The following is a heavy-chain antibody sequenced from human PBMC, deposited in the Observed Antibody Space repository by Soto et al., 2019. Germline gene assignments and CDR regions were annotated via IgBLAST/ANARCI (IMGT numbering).Heavy chain of an antibody. Sequence: QVQLVESGGGVVQPGRSLRLSCAASGFTFSSYAMHWVRQAPGKGLEWVAVISYDGSNKYYADSVKGRFTISRDNSKNTLYLQMNSLRYEDTAVYYCASFGGSSPWYWGQGTLVTVSS. CDR3: ASFGGSSPWY. CDR2: ISYDGSNK. CDR1: GFTFSSYA. V-gene: IGHV3-30-3*01. J-gene: IGHJ4*02. D-gene: IGHD3-16*01.